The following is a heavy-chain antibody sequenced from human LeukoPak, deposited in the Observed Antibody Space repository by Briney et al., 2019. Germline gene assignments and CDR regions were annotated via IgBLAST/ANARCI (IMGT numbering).Heavy chain of an antibody. CDR2: IKQDGSEK. Sequence: GGSLRLSCAASGFTFSSYWMSWVRQAPGKGLEWVANIKQDGSEKYYVDSVKGRFTISRDNAKNSLYLQMNSLRAEDTAVYYCARDCSSTSCYVGYNWFDPWGQGTLVTVSS. J-gene: IGHJ5*02. D-gene: IGHD2-2*01. CDR1: GFTFSSYW. V-gene: IGHV3-7*01. CDR3: ARDCSSTSCYVGYNWFDP.